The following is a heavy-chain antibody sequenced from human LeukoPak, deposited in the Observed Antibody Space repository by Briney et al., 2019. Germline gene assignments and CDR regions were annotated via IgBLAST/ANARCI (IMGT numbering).Heavy chain of an antibody. Sequence: GGSLRLSCAASGFTFSSYAMTWVRQAPGKGLEWVSAISGSGASTYYADSVKGRFTISRDNSKNTLHLQMSSLRAEDTAVYYCAKGIVNWGISYFDYWGQGTLVTVSS. CDR1: GFTFSSYA. D-gene: IGHD7-27*01. J-gene: IGHJ4*02. CDR2: ISGSGAST. CDR3: AKGIVNWGISYFDY. V-gene: IGHV3-23*01.